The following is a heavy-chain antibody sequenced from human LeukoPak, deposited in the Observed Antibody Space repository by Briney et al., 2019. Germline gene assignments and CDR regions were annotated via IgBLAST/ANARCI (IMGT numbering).Heavy chain of an antibody. V-gene: IGHV4-4*02. Sequence: SGTLSLTCAVSGGSISSSNWWSWVRQPPGKGLEWIGEIYHSGSTNYNPSLKSRVTISVDKSKNQFSLKLSSVTAADTAVYYCARDPSIAAAGDAFDIWGQGTMVTVSS. CDR3: ARDPSIAAAGDAFDI. D-gene: IGHD6-13*01. J-gene: IGHJ3*02. CDR1: GGSISSSNW. CDR2: IYHSGST.